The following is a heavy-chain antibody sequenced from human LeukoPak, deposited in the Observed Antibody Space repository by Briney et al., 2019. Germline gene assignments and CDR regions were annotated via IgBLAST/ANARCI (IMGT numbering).Heavy chain of an antibody. J-gene: IGHJ4*02. V-gene: IGHV3-7*01. Sequence: PGGSLRLSCTASGFTFSSFWMAWVRQAPGKGLEWVANIKQDGSLQHYGDSVKGRFTISRDNSKNTLYLQMNSLRAEDTAVYYCAKNRHSSSFYYFDYWGQGTLVTVSS. CDR2: IKQDGSLQ. CDR3: AKNRHSSSFYYFDY. D-gene: IGHD6-13*01. CDR1: GFTFSSFW.